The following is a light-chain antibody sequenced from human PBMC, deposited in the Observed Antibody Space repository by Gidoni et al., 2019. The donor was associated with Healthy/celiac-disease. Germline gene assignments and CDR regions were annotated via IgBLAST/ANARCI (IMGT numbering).Light chain of an antibody. V-gene: IGLV3-1*01. CDR3: QAWDSSTVV. CDR1: KLWDKY. Sequence: SYALTPPPSVSASPGQTASIPCSGDKLWDKYACWYQQKPGQYPVLVIYQDSKRPSGIPERFSGSNSGNTATLTISGTQAMDEADYYCQAWDSSTVVFGGGTKLT. J-gene: IGLJ2*01. CDR2: QDS.